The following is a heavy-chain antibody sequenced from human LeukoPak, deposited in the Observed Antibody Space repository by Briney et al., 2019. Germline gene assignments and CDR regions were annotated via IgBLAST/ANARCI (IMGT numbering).Heavy chain of an antibody. CDR3: ARGTYYYDRSGYYPIDY. V-gene: IGHV4-30-4*01. J-gene: IGHJ4*02. CDR2: IYYSGST. Sequence: SETLSLTCTVSGGSISSGDYYWSWIRQPPGKGLEWIGYIYYSGSTYYNPSLKSRVTISVDTSKNQFSLKLSSVTAADTAVYYCARGTYYYDRSGYYPIDYWGQGNMVTVSS. CDR1: GGSISSGDYY. D-gene: IGHD3-22*01.